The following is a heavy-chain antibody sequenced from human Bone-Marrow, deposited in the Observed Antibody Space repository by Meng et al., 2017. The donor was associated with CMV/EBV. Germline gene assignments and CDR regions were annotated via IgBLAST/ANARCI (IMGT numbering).Heavy chain of an antibody. CDR1: GYMFSHFG. J-gene: IGHJ6*02. CDR3: ARAPYSSSWGV. D-gene: IGHD6-13*01. CDR2: TSAYNTDT. V-gene: IGHV1-18*01. Sequence: ASVKVSCKASGYMFSHFGIAWVRQAPGQGLEWIGWTSAYNTDTNYAPSLQGRVTVTADTSTNTAYMELRSLRFDDTAVYYCARAPYSSSWGVWGQGTTVTVSS.